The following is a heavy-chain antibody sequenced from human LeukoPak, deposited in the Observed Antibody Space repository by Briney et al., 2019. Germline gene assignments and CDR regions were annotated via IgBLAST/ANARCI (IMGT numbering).Heavy chain of an antibody. V-gene: IGHV4-39*01. Sequence: SETLSLTCTVSGGSISSSSYYWGWIRQPPGKGLEWIGSIYYSGSTYYNPSLKSRVTISVDTSKNQFSLKLSSVTAADTAVYYCARGVVGATHDNAFDIWGQGTMVTVSS. D-gene: IGHD1-26*01. CDR2: IYYSGST. J-gene: IGHJ3*02. CDR3: ARGVVGATHDNAFDI. CDR1: GGSISSSSYY.